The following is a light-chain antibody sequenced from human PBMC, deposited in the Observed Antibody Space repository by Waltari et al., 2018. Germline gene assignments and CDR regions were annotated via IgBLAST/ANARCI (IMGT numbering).Light chain of an antibody. V-gene: IGKV1-9*01. Sequence: IQLTQSPSSLSASVGDRVTITCRASQGINNYLAWYQQKPGKAPKRLIYAASTLQSGVPSRFSGSGSETDFTLTISSLQPKDFAAYYCQQLNSYQWTFGQGTKVEVK. J-gene: IGKJ1*01. CDR3: QQLNSYQWT. CDR1: QGINNY. CDR2: AAS.